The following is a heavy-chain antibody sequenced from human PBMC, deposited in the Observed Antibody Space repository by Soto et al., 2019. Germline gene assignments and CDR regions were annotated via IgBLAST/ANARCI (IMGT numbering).Heavy chain of an antibody. Sequence: QVQLVQSGAEVKKPGASVKVSCKASGYTFTSYGISWVRQAPGQGLEWMGWISAYNGNTNYAQKLQGRVNMTTDPSKSTAYMELRRLRSDDTDVYYFARSGEFWVGAPFDYWGQGTLVTVSS. V-gene: IGHV1-18*01. D-gene: IGHD1-26*01. J-gene: IGHJ4*02. CDR3: ARSGEFWVGAPFDY. CDR2: ISAYNGNT. CDR1: GYTFTSYG.